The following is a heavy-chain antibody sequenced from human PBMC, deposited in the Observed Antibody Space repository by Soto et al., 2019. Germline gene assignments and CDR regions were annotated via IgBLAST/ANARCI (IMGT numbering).Heavy chain of an antibody. J-gene: IGHJ4*02. CDR1: GFTFSSHA. D-gene: IGHD5-18*01. V-gene: IGHV3-30*18. CDR2: VSYDGTNK. Sequence: QVHLVESGGGVVQPGRSLRLSCAASGFTFSSHAMHWVRQAPGKGLEWVAVVSYDGTNKYYADSVKGRFTISRDDSKNTLHLQINSLRAEDTAMYYCAKAGDPGNMVTFRGVEVPNIDYWGQGTLVTVSS. CDR3: AKAGDPGNMVTFRGVEVPNIDY.